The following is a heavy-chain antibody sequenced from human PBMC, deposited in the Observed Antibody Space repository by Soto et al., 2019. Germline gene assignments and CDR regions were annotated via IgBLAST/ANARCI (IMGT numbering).Heavy chain of an antibody. D-gene: IGHD2-8*01. Sequence: QVQLVQSGAEVKKPGSSVKVSCKASGGTFRNYAFSWVRQAPGQGLEWMGEVIPIFGTTPYAQKFQGRVTITADESTNTAYMELSSLRLDDTAVYYCGRYCTNTKCRGGYYLDLWGQGTLLTVSS. V-gene: IGHV1-69*01. CDR2: VIPIFGTT. CDR3: GRYCTNTKCRGGYYLDL. J-gene: IGHJ5*02. CDR1: GGTFRNYA.